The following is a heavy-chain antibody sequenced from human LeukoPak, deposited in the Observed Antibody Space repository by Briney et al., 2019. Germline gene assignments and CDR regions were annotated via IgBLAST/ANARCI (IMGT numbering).Heavy chain of an antibody. CDR3: CRRWLNYYYYGMDV. CDR1: EFTFSSHW. Sequence: GGSLRLSCAASEFTFSSHWMSWVRQAPGKGLEWVANIKEDGSEKYYVDPVKGRFTISRDNAKNSLYLQMNSLRAEDTAVYYCCRRWLNYYYYGMDVWGQGTTVTVSS. D-gene: IGHD5-18*01. CDR2: IKEDGSEK. V-gene: IGHV3-7*01. J-gene: IGHJ6*02.